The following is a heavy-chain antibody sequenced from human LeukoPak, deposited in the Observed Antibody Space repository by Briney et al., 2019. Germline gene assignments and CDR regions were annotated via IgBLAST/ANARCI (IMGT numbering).Heavy chain of an antibody. CDR1: GFTFSSYF. CDR3: ARGRGSGWYVDY. CDR2: ISSSSGYT. Sequence: GGSLRLSCAASGFTFSSYFWMHWIRQAPGKGLDWVSYISSSSGYTNYADSVKGRFTISRDNARNLLYLQMNSLRAEDTAVYYCARGRGSGWYVDYWGQGTLVTVSS. V-gene: IGHV3-11*05. D-gene: IGHD6-19*01. J-gene: IGHJ4*02.